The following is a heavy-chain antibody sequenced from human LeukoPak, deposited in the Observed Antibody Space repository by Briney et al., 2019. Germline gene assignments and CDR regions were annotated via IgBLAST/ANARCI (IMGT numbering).Heavy chain of an antibody. CDR3: ARAVGAPNWFDP. D-gene: IGHD1-26*01. CDR2: IYYSGST. CDR1: GGSISSYY. V-gene: IGHV4-59*01. Sequence: SEILSLTCTVSGGSISSYYWSWIRQPPGKGLEWIGYIYYSGSTNYNPSLKSRVTISVDTSKNQFSLKLSSVTAADTAVYYCARAVGAPNWFDPWGQGTLVTVSS. J-gene: IGHJ5*02.